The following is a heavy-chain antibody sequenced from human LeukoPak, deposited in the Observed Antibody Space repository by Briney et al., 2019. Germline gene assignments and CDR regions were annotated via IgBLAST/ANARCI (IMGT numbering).Heavy chain of an antibody. Sequence: PGRSLRLSCTASGFTFGDYAMSWVRQAPGKGLEWVGFIRSKAYGGTTEYAASVKGRFTISRDDSKSIAYLQMNSLKTEDTAVYYCTGANRWLGERAAAGPYWGQGTLVTVSS. CDR1: GFTFGDYA. V-gene: IGHV3-49*04. CDR3: TGANRWLGERAAAGPY. D-gene: IGHD6-13*01. CDR2: IRSKAYGGTT. J-gene: IGHJ4*02.